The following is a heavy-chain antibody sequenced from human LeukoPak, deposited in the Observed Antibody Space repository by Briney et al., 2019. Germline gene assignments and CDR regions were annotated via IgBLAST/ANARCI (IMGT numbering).Heavy chain of an antibody. CDR1: GGSIRSYH. Sequence: SETLSLTCTVSGGSIRSYHWSWIRQPPGKGLEWIGYIYYSGSTDYNPSLKSRVTISVDTPKNQFSLNLSSVTAADTAVYYCARNYDSSGYYVYFDYWGQGTLVTVSS. D-gene: IGHD3-22*01. J-gene: IGHJ4*02. CDR3: ARNYDSSGYYVYFDY. V-gene: IGHV4-59*01. CDR2: IYYSGST.